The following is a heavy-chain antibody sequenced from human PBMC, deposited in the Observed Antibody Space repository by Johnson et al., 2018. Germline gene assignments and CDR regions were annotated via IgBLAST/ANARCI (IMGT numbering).Heavy chain of an antibody. V-gene: IGHV5-51*01. Sequence: VQLVESGAEVKKAGESLKISCKGSGYSFSNYWIGWVRQMPGKGLEWMGIIYPGDSDTRHSPSFQGQVTIPADKSVSTAYLQWSSLKASDTAMYYCASPRGYSSGYYRDIWGQGTMVTVSS. CDR1: GYSFSNYW. CDR3: ASPRGYSSGYYRDI. D-gene: IGHD3-22*01. J-gene: IGHJ3*02. CDR2: IYPGDSDT.